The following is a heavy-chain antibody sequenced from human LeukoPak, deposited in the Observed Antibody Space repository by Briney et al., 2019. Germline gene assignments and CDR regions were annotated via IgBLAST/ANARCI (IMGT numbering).Heavy chain of an antibody. V-gene: IGHV3-33*01. CDR1: GFTFSSYG. CDR3: ARDKGAYDSSGYYGY. Sequence: GRSLRLSCAASGFTFSSYGMHWVRQAPGKGLEWVAVIWYDGSSKYYADSVKGRFTISRDNSKNTLYLQMNSLRAEDTAVYYCARDKGAYDSSGYYGYWGQGTLVTVSS. D-gene: IGHD3-22*01. CDR2: IWYDGSSK. J-gene: IGHJ4*02.